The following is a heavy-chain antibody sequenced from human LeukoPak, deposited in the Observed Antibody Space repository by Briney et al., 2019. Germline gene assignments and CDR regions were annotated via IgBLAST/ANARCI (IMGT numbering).Heavy chain of an antibody. CDR2: MSYNSGTT. CDR3: ARHGIAGAGSDY. V-gene: IGHV4-39*01. J-gene: IGHJ4*02. CDR1: GGSISTGTYL. D-gene: IGHD6-13*01. Sequence: SETLSLTCTLSGGSISTGTYLWGWIRQPPGKGLEWIGSMSYNSGTTHYNPSLKSRVTISIDTSKNQFSLRLTSVTAPDTAVYYCARHGIAGAGSDYWGQGTLVTVSS.